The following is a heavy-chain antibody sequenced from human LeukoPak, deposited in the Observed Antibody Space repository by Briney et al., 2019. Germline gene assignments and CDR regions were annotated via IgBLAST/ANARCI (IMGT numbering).Heavy chain of an antibody. D-gene: IGHD3-10*01. Sequence: KPSQTLSLTCTASGGSISRGSYYWSWIGQPAGKGLEWIGRIYTSGSTNYNPSLKSRVTISVDTSKNQFSLKLSSVTAADTAVYYCASSGYWGQGTLVTVSS. CDR2: IYTSGST. CDR3: ASSGY. V-gene: IGHV4-61*02. CDR1: GGSISRGSYY. J-gene: IGHJ4*02.